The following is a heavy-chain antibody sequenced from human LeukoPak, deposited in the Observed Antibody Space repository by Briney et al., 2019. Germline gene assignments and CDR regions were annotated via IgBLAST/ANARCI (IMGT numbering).Heavy chain of an antibody. Sequence: GGSLRLSCAASGFTFSSYAMHWVRQAPGKGLEWVAVISYDGSNKYYADSVKGRFTISRDNSKNTLYLQMNSLRAEDTAVYYCARDGSGSYHKDGRFDYWGQGTLVTVSS. V-gene: IGHV3-30*04. CDR3: ARDGSGSYHKDGRFDY. D-gene: IGHD3-10*01. J-gene: IGHJ4*02. CDR1: GFTFSSYA. CDR2: ISYDGSNK.